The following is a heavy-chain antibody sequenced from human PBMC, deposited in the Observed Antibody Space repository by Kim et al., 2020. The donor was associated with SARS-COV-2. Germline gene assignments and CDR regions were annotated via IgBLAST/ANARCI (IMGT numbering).Heavy chain of an antibody. D-gene: IGHD3-10*01. V-gene: IGHV3-23*01. CDR1: GFTFSSYA. J-gene: IGHJ4*02. CDR3: AKTPKYGSGSYGYFDY. CDR2: ISGSGGST. Sequence: GGSLRLSCAASGFTFSSYAMSWVRQAPGKGLEWVSAISGSGGSTYYADSVKGRFTISRDNSKNTLYLQMNSLRAEDTAVYYCAKTPKYGSGSYGYFDYWGQGTLVTVSS.